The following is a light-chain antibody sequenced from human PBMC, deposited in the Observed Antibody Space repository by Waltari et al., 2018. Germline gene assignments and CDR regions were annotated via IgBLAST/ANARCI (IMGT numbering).Light chain of an antibody. V-gene: IGKV3-20*01. CDR2: GAS. J-gene: IGKJ1*01. CDR3: QQFSFSTRWT. CDR1: QSVSGNS. Sequence: ENLLTQSPGTLSVSPGERATLFCRASQSVSGNSLAWYQQKPGKAPRLLIYGASSRATDIPDRFSGSVSGTDFTLTISRVEPEDFAVYYCQQFSFSTRWTFGQGTKVEIK.